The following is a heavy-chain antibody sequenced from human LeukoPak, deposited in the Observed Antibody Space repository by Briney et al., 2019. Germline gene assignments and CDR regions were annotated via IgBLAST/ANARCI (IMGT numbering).Heavy chain of an antibody. CDR2: IKQDGSER. CDR1: IFSFSSCW. J-gene: IGHJ6*02. V-gene: IGHV3-7*01. D-gene: IGHD6-13*01. CDR3: ATFLRQQLKPPETYGMDV. Sequence: GGSLRLSCAASIFSFSSCWMSWARQAPGKGLEWVANIKQDGSERFYVDSVKGRFTISRDNSKNSLYLQMNNLRAEDTAVYYCATFLRQQLKPPETYGMDVWGQGTTVTVSS.